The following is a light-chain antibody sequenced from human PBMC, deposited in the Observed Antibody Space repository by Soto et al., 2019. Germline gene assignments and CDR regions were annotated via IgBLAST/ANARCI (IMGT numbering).Light chain of an antibody. CDR1: QSISSS. J-gene: IGKJ5*01. V-gene: IGKV1-39*01. CDR3: QQSYTAPSHT. CDR2: GVS. Sequence: DIQMTRSPSSLSASVGDKVTITCRASQSISSSLNWYQQKSGKAPNLLIYGVSRLQGGVPSSFSGSGSGTDFTLSISSLQPEDFATDYCQQSYTAPSHTFGQGTRLEI.